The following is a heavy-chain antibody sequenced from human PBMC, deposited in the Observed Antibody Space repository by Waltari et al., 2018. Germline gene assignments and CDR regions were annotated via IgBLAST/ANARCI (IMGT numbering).Heavy chain of an antibody. D-gene: IGHD1-26*01. J-gene: IGHJ5*02. CDR1: GFTFSRYA. V-gene: IGHV3-23*03. Sequence: EVQLLESGGGFVQPGGSLRLSCAASGFTFSRYAMSWVRQAPGKVLEWVTVIYSACSNTYYADSVKGRFTISRDDSKNTVYLHMNSLRADDSAVYYCGKGEWLDNWGQGTLVTVSS. CDR2: IYSACSNT. CDR3: GKGEWLDN.